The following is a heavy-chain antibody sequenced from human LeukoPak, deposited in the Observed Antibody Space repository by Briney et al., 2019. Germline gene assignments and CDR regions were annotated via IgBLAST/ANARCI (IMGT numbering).Heavy chain of an antibody. J-gene: IGHJ4*02. D-gene: IGHD3-22*01. CDR2: ISSSSSYI. V-gene: IGHV3-21*01. CDR3: ARDWTRSGSDY. Sequence: GGSLRLSCAASGFTFSSYAMSWVRQAPGKGLGWVSSISSSSSYIYYADSVKGRFTISRDNAKNSLYLQMNSLRAEDTAVYYCARDWTRSGSDYWGQGTLVTVSS. CDR1: GFTFSSYA.